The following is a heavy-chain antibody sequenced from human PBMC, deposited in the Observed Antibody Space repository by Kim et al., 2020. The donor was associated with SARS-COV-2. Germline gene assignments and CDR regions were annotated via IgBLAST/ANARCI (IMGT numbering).Heavy chain of an antibody. J-gene: IGHJ6*01. Sequence: GGSLRLSCAASGFTFSCYGMNWVRQAPGKGLEWVSFISSSGSTTYYADSVKGRFTISRDNSKNTLYLQMNSLRAEDTAVYYCAREMGCRSRYYYGIYGWG. D-gene: IGHD2-8*01. CDR1: GFTFSCYG. CDR2: ISSSGSTT. CDR3: AREMGCRSRYYYGIYG. V-gene: IGHV3-48*01.